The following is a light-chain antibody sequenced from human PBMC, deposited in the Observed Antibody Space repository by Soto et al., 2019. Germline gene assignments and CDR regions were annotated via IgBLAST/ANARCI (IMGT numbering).Light chain of an antibody. CDR2: EVS. J-gene: IGLJ1*01. CDR3: SSYSTSNTPYV. CDR1: RSDVAYYNY. V-gene: IGLV2-14*01. Sequence: QSALTQPASVSGSPGQSITISCSGTRSDVAYYNYVSWYQRHPGKAPKLIIYEVSNRPSGVSIRFSGSKSGNTASLTISGLQAEDEADYYCSSYSTSNTPYVFGTGTKVTVL.